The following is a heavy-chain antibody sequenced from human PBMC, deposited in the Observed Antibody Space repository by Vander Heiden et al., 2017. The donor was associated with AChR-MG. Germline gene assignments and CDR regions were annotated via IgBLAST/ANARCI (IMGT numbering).Heavy chain of an antibody. D-gene: IGHD2-2*01. CDR2: ISYEGSNK. Sequence: QVQLVESGGGVVQPGRSLRLSCAASGFTFSCYPLHGVRQAPGKGLEVVAVISYEGSNKYYADSVKGRFTISRDNSKNTLYLQMNSLRAEDTAVYYCARDVGYCSSTSCYPRYYFDYWGQGTLVTVSS. J-gene: IGHJ4*02. V-gene: IGHV3-30-3*01. CDR1: GFTFSCYP. CDR3: ARDVGYCSSTSCYPRYYFDY.